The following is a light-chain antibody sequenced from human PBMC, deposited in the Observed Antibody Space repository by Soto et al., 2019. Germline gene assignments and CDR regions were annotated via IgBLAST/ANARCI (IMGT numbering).Light chain of an antibody. CDR2: AAS. CDR1: QSISSY. V-gene: IGKV1-39*01. Sequence: DIQMTQSPSSLSAAVGDRVSITCRASQSISSYLNWYQHKPGKAPKLLIYAASSLQSGVPSRFSGSGSGTAFTLTISSLQPEDFATYYCQQSYSTPPRPFGQGTTVQIK. J-gene: IGKJ1*01. CDR3: QQSYSTPPRP.